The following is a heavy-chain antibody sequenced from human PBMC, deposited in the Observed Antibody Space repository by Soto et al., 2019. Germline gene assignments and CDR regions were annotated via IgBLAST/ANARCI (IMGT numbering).Heavy chain of an antibody. Sequence: QVQLVQSGAEVKKPGSSVKVSCKASGGTFSSYTISWVRQAPGQGLEWMGRIIPILGIANYAQKFQGRVTITADKSTSTAYMELSSLRSEDTAAYYCARGDNWNDGVNYWGQGTLVTVSS. D-gene: IGHD1-20*01. V-gene: IGHV1-69*02. CDR2: IIPILGIA. CDR3: ARGDNWNDGVNY. CDR1: GGTFSSYT. J-gene: IGHJ4*02.